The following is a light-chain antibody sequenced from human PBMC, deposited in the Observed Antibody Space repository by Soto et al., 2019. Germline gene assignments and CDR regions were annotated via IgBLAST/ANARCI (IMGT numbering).Light chain of an antibody. V-gene: IGKV3-11*01. J-gene: IGKJ3*01. CDR1: QSVSSY. CDR2: DAS. CDR3: QQRSNWPPGFT. Sequence: EFVLTQSPATLSLSPGERATLSCRASQSVSSYLAWYQQKPGQAPRLLIYDASNGATGIPARFSGSGSGTDFTLTLSSLEPEDFAVYYCQQRSNWPPGFTFGPGTKVDIK.